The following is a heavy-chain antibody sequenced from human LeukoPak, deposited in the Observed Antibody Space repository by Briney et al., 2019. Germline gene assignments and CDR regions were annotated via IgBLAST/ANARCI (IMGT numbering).Heavy chain of an antibody. J-gene: IGHJ4*02. D-gene: IGHD3-16*02. CDR2: ISGSGGST. CDR3: AKDQGDYVWGSYLPD. Sequence: GGSLRLSCAASGFTFSSYAMSWVRQAPGKGLEWVSAISGSGGSTYYADSVKGRFTISRDNSKNTLYLQMNRLRAEDTAVYYCAKDQGDYVWGSYLPDWGQGTLVTVSS. V-gene: IGHV3-23*01. CDR1: GFTFSSYA.